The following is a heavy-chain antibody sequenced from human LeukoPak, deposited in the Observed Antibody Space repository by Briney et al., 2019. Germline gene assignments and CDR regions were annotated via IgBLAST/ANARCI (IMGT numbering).Heavy chain of an antibody. D-gene: IGHD1-1*01. V-gene: IGHV3-7*01. J-gene: IGHJ6*02. CDR3: ATYINWVAGDV. Sequence: PGGSLRLSCAASGLTFSESWMTWVRQVPGQGLEWVAHINHEGGGIQYVDPVKGRFTISRDNAKGSVYLQMNSLRAEDTAIYHCATYINWVAGDVWGQGTTVIVSS. CDR1: GLTFSESW. CDR2: INHEGGGI.